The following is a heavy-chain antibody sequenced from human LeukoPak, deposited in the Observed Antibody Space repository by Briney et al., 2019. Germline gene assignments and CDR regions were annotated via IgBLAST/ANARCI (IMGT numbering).Heavy chain of an antibody. V-gene: IGHV4-34*01. D-gene: IGHD3-22*01. Sequence: SETLSLTCAVYGRSFSGYYWSWIRQPPGKGLEWIGEINHSGSTNYNPSLKSRVTISVDTSKNQFSLKLSSVTAADTAVYYCARGVFYYDSSGYYRSLFDYWGQGTLVTVSS. CDR1: GRSFSGYY. CDR2: INHSGST. J-gene: IGHJ4*02. CDR3: ARGVFYYDSSGYYRSLFDY.